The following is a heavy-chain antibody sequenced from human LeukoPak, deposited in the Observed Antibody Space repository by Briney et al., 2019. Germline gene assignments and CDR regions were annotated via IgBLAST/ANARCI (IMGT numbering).Heavy chain of an antibody. D-gene: IGHD3-22*01. CDR3: AKVLLPPPIYFDY. CDR1: GITFSSYA. J-gene: IGHJ4*02. Sequence: GSLRLSCAASGITFSSYAMSWVRQAPGKGLGWVSAISGSGGSTYYADSVKGRFTISRDNSKNTLYLQMNSLRGEDTAVYYCAKVLLPPPIYFDYWGQGTLVTVSS. CDR2: ISGSGGST. V-gene: IGHV3-23*01.